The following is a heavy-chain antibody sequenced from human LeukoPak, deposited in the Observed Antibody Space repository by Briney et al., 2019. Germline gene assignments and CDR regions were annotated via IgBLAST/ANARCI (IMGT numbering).Heavy chain of an antibody. D-gene: IGHD3-10*02. V-gene: IGHV4-59*01. CDR2: IYYSGST. J-gene: IGHJ6*03. CDR1: GGSISSYY. Sequence: LETLSLTCTVSGGSISSYYWSWIRQPPGKGLEWIGYIYYSGSTNYNPSLKSRVTISVDTSKNQFSLKLSSVTAADTAVYYCARSVRGTNYYYYYMDVWGKGTTVTVSS. CDR3: ARSVRGTNYYYYYMDV.